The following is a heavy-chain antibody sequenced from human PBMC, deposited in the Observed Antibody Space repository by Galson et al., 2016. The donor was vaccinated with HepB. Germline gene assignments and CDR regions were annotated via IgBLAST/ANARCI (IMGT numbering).Heavy chain of an antibody. V-gene: IGHV3-48*01. CDR3: AREGYGDFDQIPNYYYYGLDA. Sequence: SLRLSCAASGFTLSSHSMNWVRQAPGKGLEWVSYITSSSSSIYYADSVKGRFTISRDNAKNSLYLQMNSLRGEDTAVYYCAREGYGDFDQIPNYYYYGLDAWGQGTTVTVSS. D-gene: IGHD4-17*01. CDR1: GFTLSSHS. J-gene: IGHJ6*02. CDR2: ITSSSSSI.